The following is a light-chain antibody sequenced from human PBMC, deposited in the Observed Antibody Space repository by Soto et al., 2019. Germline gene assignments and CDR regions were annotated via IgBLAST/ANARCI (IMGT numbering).Light chain of an antibody. CDR1: QSVGGTF. CDR3: QQYGGAPRT. V-gene: IGKV3-20*01. Sequence: EIVLTQSPATLSLSPGDGATLTCRASQSVGGTFLAWYQQKGGNAPRLLIHGASIRATGIPDRFSGSGSGTDFTLTISRLEPEDVAVYYCQQYGGAPRTFGQGTKVEVK. J-gene: IGKJ1*01. CDR2: GAS.